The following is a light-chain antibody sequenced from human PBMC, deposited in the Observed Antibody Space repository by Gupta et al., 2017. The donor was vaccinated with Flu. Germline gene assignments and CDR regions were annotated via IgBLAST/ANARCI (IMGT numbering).Light chain of an antibody. V-gene: IGLV1-44*01. CDR1: SSNIGSYT. CDR2: DFS. J-gene: IGLJ1*01. Sequence: QSALTQPPSASGTPGQRVTFSCSGSSSNIGSYTVDWYQQLPGTAPKLLIYDFSQRPSGVPDRCSGSKSGTSASLAISGLQSEEEADYYCAVWDDSLSGHYVFGAGTKVTVL. CDR3: AVWDDSLSGHYV.